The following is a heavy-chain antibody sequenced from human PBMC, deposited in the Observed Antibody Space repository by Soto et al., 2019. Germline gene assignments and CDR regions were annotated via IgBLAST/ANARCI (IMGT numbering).Heavy chain of an antibody. J-gene: IGHJ4*02. CDR1: GFTFSSYA. V-gene: IGHV3-23*01. Sequence: EVQLLESGGGLVQPGGSLRLSCAASGFTFSSYAMSWVRQAPGKGLEWVSAISGSGGSTYYADSVKGRFTISRDNSKNSLYLQMNSLRAEDTAVYYCASSGYCSSTSCSTLYYFDYWGQGTMVTVSS. D-gene: IGHD2-2*02. CDR3: ASSGYCSSTSCSTLYYFDY. CDR2: ISGSGGST.